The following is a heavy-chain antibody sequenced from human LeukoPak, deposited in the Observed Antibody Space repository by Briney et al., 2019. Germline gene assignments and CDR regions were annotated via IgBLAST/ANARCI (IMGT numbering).Heavy chain of an antibody. CDR2: ISYDGSKK. D-gene: IGHD3-3*01. J-gene: IGHJ6*02. CDR1: GFTFSSYA. CDR3: ARGGDFWSGYKTHEYGLDV. V-gene: IGHV3-30-3*01. Sequence: GGSLRLSCAASGFTFSSYAMHWVRQAPGKGLEWVAVISYDGSKKYHADSVKGRFTISSDNSNKMQYLEMDSLRADDTAVYYCARGGDFWSGYKTHEYGLDVWGQGTTVTVSS.